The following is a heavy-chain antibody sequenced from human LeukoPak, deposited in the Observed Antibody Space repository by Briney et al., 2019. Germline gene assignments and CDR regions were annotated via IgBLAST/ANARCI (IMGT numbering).Heavy chain of an antibody. CDR1: GYSISSGYY. CDR2: IYHSGST. Sequence: SETLSLTCTVSGYSISSGYYWGWIRQPPGKGLEWIGSIYHSGSTYCNPSLKSRVTISVDTSKNQLSLNLSSVTAADTAVYYCTRAPYCSGGTCYFDYWGQGTLVTVSS. J-gene: IGHJ4*02. D-gene: IGHD2-15*01. CDR3: TRAPYCSGGTCYFDY. V-gene: IGHV4-38-2*02.